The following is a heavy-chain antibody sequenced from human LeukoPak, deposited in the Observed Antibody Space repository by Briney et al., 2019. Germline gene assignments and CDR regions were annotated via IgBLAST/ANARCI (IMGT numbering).Heavy chain of an antibody. V-gene: IGHV3-66*01. CDR3: ADHGPCSSGWLDAFDV. Sequence: GGSLTLSCAASSFTVCSNHVIWVRQAPRMSLVWVTILYSSGTTYYADTVKGRYTISRDKSQNTVYLQMTRLRDEDTAVYFCADHGPCSSGWLDAFDVCGQGTMVTVSS. CDR1: SFTVCSNH. J-gene: IGHJ3*01. CDR2: LYSSGTT. D-gene: IGHD6-19*01.